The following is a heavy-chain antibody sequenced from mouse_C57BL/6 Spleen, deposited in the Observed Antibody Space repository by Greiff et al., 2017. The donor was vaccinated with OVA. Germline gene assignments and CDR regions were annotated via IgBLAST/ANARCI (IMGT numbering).Heavy chain of an antibody. CDR2: IYPGDGDT. D-gene: IGHD1-1*01. CDR3: ARSNPPITTVVEGYAMDY. V-gene: IGHV1-82*01. J-gene: IGHJ4*01. CDR1: GYAFSSSW. Sequence: VQLQQSGPELVKPGASVKISCKASGYAFSSSWMNWVKQRPGKGLEWIGRIYPGDGDTNYNGKFKGKATLTADKSSSTAYMQLSSLTSEDSAVYFCARSNPPITTVVEGYAMDYWGQGTSVTVSS.